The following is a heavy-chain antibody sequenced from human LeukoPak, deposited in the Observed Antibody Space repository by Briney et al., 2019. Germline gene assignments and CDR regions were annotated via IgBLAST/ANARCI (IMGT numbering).Heavy chain of an antibody. D-gene: IGHD3-10*01. V-gene: IGHV4-39*07. CDR3: ARGYGSGSPEDY. CDR1: GGSISTSNYY. Sequence: SETLSLTCTVSGGSISTSNYYWGWIRQPPGKGLEWIGNIFYSGSTYYSPSLRSRVTISLDTSRNQFSLKLNSVTAADTAVYYCARGYGSGSPEDYWGQGTLVTVSS. J-gene: IGHJ4*02. CDR2: IFYSGST.